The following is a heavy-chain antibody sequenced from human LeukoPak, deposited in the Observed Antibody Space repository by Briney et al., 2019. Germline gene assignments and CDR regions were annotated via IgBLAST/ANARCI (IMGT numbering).Heavy chain of an antibody. CDR2: INSDGSST. J-gene: IGHJ4*02. D-gene: IGHD2-8*01. CDR3: ATSRTFDY. V-gene: IGHV3-74*01. CDR1: GFTLSSYW. Sequence: PGGSLRLSCAASGFTLSSYWMHWVRQIPGKGLVWVSGINSDGSSTSYAAFVKGRFTISRDNAKNTVYLQMNSLRAEDTAVYYCATSRTFDYWGQGTLVTVSS.